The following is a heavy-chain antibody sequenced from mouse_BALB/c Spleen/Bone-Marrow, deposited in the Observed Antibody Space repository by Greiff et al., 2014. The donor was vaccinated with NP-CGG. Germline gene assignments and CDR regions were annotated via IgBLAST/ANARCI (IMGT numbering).Heavy chain of an antibody. V-gene: IGHV1-9*01. CDR1: GYTFSSYW. J-gene: IGHJ4*01. Sequence: VQLVESGAELMKPGASVKISRKATGYTFSSYWIEWAKQRPGHGLEWIGEILPGSGSTNYNEKFKGKATFTADTSSNTAYMQLSSLTSEDSAVYYCARGGYYGSSYEDYAMDYWGQGTSVTVSS. CDR2: ILPGSGST. D-gene: IGHD1-1*01. CDR3: ARGGYYGSSYEDYAMDY.